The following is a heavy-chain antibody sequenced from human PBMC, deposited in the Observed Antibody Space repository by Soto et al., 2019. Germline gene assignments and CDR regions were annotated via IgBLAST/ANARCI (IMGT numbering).Heavy chain of an antibody. V-gene: IGHV3-11*05. J-gene: IGHJ5*02. CDR2: ISSSSSYT. CDR1: GFTFSDYY. Sequence: QVQLVESGGGLVKPGGSLRLSCAASGFTFSDYYISWIRQAPGKGLEWVSYISSSSSYTNYADSVKGRFTISRDNAKNSLYLQMNSLRAEDTAVYYCARDHYGPGWFDPWGQGTLVTVSS. D-gene: IGHD3-10*01. CDR3: ARDHYGPGWFDP.